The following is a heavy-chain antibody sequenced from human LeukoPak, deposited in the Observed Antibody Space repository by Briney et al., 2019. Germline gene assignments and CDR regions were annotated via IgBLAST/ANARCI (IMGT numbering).Heavy chain of an antibody. Sequence: SETLSLTCTVSGGSVSSGTYYWSWIRQPPGKGLEWIGYIYYTGSTNYSPSLKSRVTISVDKSKNQFSLKLNSVTAANTAVYYCARDLDVRYFDYWGQGTLVTVSS. D-gene: IGHD3/OR15-3a*01. CDR3: ARDLDVRYFDY. CDR1: GGSVSSGTYY. CDR2: IYYTGST. V-gene: IGHV4-61*01. J-gene: IGHJ4*02.